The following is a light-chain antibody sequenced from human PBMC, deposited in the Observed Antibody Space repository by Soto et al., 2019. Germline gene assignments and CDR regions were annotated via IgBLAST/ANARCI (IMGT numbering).Light chain of an antibody. J-gene: IGKJ2*01. CDR1: QSVSSN. Sequence: EIVMTQSPATLSVSPGERATLSCRASQSVSSNLAWYQQKAGQAPRLLIYGRSTRATGVPSRFSGSGSGTKFSLTISSLQSEDFAVYYCQQYNNWPGTFGQGTKLEI. CDR3: QQYNNWPGT. V-gene: IGKV3-15*01. CDR2: GRS.